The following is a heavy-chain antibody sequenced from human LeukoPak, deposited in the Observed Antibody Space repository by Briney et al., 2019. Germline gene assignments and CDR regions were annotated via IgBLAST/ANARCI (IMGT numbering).Heavy chain of an antibody. V-gene: IGHV3-48*03. J-gene: IGHJ5*02. CDR2: TFQSGGEI. D-gene: IGHD5-18*01. Sequence: GGSLRLSCAASGFTFSSYEMNWVRQPPGKGLEWVSSTFQSGGEIHYADSVRGRFTISRDNSRSTLFLQMNSLRGEDTAIYYCATYRQVMLPFEAWGRGTLVTVSS. CDR3: ATYRQVMLPFEA. CDR1: GFTFSSYE.